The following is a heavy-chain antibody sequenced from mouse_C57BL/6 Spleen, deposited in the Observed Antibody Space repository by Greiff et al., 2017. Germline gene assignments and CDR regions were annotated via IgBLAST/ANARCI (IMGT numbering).Heavy chain of an antibody. CDR3: AVPNWDAEAWFAY. CDR1: GYTFTSYG. V-gene: IGHV1-81*01. J-gene: IGHJ3*01. D-gene: IGHD4-1*02. CDR2: IYPRSGNT. Sequence: QVQLKESGAELARPGASVKLSCKASGYTFTSYGISWVKQRTGQGLEWIGEIYPRSGNTNYNEKFKGKATLTADNSSSTAYMELRSLTSEDSAVYFCAVPNWDAEAWFAYWGQGTLVTVSA.